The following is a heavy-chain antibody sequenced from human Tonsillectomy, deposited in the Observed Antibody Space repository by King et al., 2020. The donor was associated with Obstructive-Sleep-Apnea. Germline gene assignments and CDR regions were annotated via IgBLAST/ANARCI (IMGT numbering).Heavy chain of an antibody. CDR3: TSRNTWIDSYYYYGMDV. CDR2: IRSKAYGGTT. D-gene: IGHD1-14*01. Sequence: VQLVESGGGLVQPGRSLRLSCTASGFTFGGYAMSWFCQAPGEGLEWVGFIRSKAYGGTTEYAASVKGRFTISRDDSQSIAYLQMNSLKTEDTAVYYCTSRNTWIDSYYYYGMDVWGQGTTVTVSS. CDR1: GFTFGGYA. V-gene: IGHV3-49*03. J-gene: IGHJ6*02.